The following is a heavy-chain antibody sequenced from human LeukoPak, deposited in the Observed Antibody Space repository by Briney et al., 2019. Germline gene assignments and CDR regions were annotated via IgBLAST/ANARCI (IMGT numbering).Heavy chain of an antibody. CDR2: IYYSGST. CDR3: ARHFEGSGATIDY. J-gene: IGHJ4*02. V-gene: IGHV4-59*08. Sequence: SETLSLTCTVSGGSISSYYWSWIRQPPGKGLEWIGYIYYSGSTNYNPSLKSRVTISVDTSKNQFSLKLSPVTAADTAVYYCARHFEGSGATIDYWGQGTLVTVSS. D-gene: IGHD3-10*01. CDR1: GGSISSYY.